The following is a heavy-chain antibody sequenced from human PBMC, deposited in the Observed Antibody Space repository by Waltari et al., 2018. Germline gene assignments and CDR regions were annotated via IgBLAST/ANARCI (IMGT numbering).Heavy chain of an antibody. CDR1: GGSFSGYY. V-gene: IGHV4-34*01. CDR2: INHSGST. CDR3: ARAASRRITIFGVVPSVGWFDP. J-gene: IGHJ5*02. Sequence: QVQLQQWGAGLLKPSETLSLTCAVYGGSFSGYYWSWIRQPPGKGLEWIGEINHSGSTNYNPFLRRRVTISVDKSKNQFSLKLSAVTAADTAGYYCARAASRRITIFGVVPSVGWFDPWGQGTLVTVSS. D-gene: IGHD3-3*01.